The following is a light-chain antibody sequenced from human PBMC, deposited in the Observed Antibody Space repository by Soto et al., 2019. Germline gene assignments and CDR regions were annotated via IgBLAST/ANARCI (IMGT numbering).Light chain of an antibody. V-gene: IGKV1-5*03. Sequence: DIQMTQSPSTLSASVGDRVIITCRASQSINNLLAWYQQKPGKAPKLLIYKASTLRSGVPSRFSGSGSGTEFTLTIXXLXPDXXAAXXXXXXNTYWGSFGQGTKVEI. CDR1: QSINNL. J-gene: IGKJ1*01. CDR2: KAS. CDR3: XXXNTYWGS.